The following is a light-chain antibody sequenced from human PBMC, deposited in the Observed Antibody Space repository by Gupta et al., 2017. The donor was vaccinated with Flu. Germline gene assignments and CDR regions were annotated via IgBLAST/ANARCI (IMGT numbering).Light chain of an antibody. CDR2: EVS. CDR1: SSDVGGYNY. J-gene: IGLJ3*02. Sequence: QSALTQPASVSGSPGQSITISCTGTSSDVGGYNYVSWYQQHRGKAPKLMIYEVSNRPSGVSNRFSGSKSGNTASLTISGLQAEDEADYYCSSYTSSSTPNWVFGGGTKLTVL. V-gene: IGLV2-14*01. CDR3: SSYTSSSTPNWV.